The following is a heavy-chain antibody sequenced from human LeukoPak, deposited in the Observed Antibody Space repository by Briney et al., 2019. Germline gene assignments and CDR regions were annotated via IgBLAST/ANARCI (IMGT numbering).Heavy chain of an antibody. D-gene: IGHD2-2*01. J-gene: IGHJ4*02. V-gene: IGHV4-30-2*01. CDR3: ARVGVVPAAPFDY. Sequence: SETLSLTCTVSGGSISSGGYYWSWIRQPPGKGLEWIVYIYHGGSTYYNPSLKSRLTISVDRSKNQFSLKLSSVTAPDTALYYCARVGVVPAAPFDYWGQGTLVTVSS. CDR2: IYHGGST. CDR1: GGSISSGGYY.